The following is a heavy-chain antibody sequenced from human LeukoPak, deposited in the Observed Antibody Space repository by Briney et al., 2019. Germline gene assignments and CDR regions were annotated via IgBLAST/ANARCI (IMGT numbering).Heavy chain of an antibody. CDR2: VDTAGDT. D-gene: IGHD5-18*01. V-gene: IGHV3-13*01. CDR3: ARADLRGYSLDY. Sequence: GGSLRLSCAASGFTFSSYWMHWVRQTTGRGLEWVSGVDTAGDTYSPGSVKGRFTISRENAKNSLYLQMNNLRAGDTAVYYCARADLRGYSLDYWGQGTLVAVSS. CDR1: GFTFSSYW. J-gene: IGHJ4*02.